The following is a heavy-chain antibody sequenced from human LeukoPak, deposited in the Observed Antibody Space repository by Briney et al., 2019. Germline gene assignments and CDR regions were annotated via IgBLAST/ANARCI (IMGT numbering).Heavy chain of an antibody. CDR3: AHITMVRGVIIPGAFDI. CDR1: GFSLSTSGVG. V-gene: IGHV2-5*02. J-gene: IGHJ3*02. Sequence: SGPTLVNPTQTLTLTCTFSGFSLSTSGVGVGWIRQPPGKALEWLALIYWDDDKRYSPSLKSRLTITKDASKNQVVLTMTNMDPVDTATYYCAHITMVRGVIIPGAFDIWGQGTMVTVSP. D-gene: IGHD3-10*01. CDR2: IYWDDDK.